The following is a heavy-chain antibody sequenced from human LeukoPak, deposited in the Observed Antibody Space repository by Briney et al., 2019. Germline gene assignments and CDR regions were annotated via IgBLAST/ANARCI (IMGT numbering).Heavy chain of an antibody. CDR1: GGSFSGYY. Sequence: PSETLSLTCAVSGGSFSGYYWSWIRHPPGKGLERIGEINHSGSTNYNPSLKSRVTISVDTSKNQFSLKLSSVTAADTAVYYCARYGYDSSGYYYGYFDYWGQGTLVTVSS. D-gene: IGHD3-22*01. CDR3: ARYGYDSSGYYYGYFDY. J-gene: IGHJ4*02. V-gene: IGHV4-34*01. CDR2: INHSGST.